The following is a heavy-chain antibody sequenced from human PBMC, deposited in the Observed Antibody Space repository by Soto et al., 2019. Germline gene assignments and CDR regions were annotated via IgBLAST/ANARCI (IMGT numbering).Heavy chain of an antibody. Sequence: ASVKVSCKVSVYTLTELSMHWVRQAPGKGLEWMGGFDPEDGETIYAQKFQGRVTMTEDTSTDTAYMELCSLRSEDTAVYYCADLYSSSSFNFDYWAQGTLGTVAS. V-gene: IGHV1-24*01. J-gene: IGHJ4*02. CDR3: ADLYSSSSFNFDY. CDR1: VYTLTELS. D-gene: IGHD6-13*01. CDR2: FDPEDGET.